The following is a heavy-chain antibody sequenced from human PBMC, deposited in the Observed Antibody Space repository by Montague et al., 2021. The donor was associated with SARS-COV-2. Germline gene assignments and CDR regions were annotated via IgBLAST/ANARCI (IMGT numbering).Heavy chain of an antibody. Sequence: TLSLTCTVSGDSITSDASYWSWIRQPAGKGLEWIGRIYTTGSTNYNPSLKSRLTISLDTSKNQFSLKLSSVTAADTAVYCCARDDFRWDFDCWGQGTLVTVSS. V-gene: IGHV4-61*02. D-gene: IGHD2/OR15-2a*01. J-gene: IGHJ4*02. CDR3: ARDDFRWDFDC. CDR1: GDSITSDASY. CDR2: IYTTGST.